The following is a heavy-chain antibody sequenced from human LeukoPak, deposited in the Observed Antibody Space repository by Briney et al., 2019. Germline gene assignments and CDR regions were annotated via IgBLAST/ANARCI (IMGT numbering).Heavy chain of an antibody. V-gene: IGHV4-34*01. CDR3: ARGWTGILDY. CDR1: GESFSGYY. Sequence: PSETLSLACAVYGESFSGYYWSWIRQPPGKGLEWIGEINHSGSTNYNPSLKSRVTISVDTSKNQFSLKLSSVTAADTAVYYCARGWTGILDYWGQGTLVTVSS. D-gene: IGHD3-10*01. CDR2: INHSGST. J-gene: IGHJ4*02.